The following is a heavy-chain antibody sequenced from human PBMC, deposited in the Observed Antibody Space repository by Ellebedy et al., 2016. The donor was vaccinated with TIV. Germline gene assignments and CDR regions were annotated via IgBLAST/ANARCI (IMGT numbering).Heavy chain of an antibody. V-gene: IGHV5-51*01. CDR3: ARSLESSGGSCYGMDV. CDR1: GYSFTSYW. CDR2: IYPGDSDT. D-gene: IGHD2-15*01. J-gene: IGHJ6*02. Sequence: GESLKISCKGSGYSFTSYWIGWVRQMPGKGLEWMGIIYPGDSDTRYSPSFQGQVTISANKSISTAYLQWSSLKASDTAMYYCARSLESSGGSCYGMDVWGQGTTVTVSS.